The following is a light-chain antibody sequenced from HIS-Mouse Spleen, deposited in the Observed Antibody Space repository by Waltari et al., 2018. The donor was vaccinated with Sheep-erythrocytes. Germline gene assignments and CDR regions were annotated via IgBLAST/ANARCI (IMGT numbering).Light chain of an antibody. Sequence: QSALTQPRSVSGSPGQSVTISCTGTSSDVGSYNLVSWYQQHPGKAPKLMIYEGSKRPSGFSKRFSGSKSGNTASLTIAGLQAEDEADYYCCSYAGSSTPWVFGGGTKLTVL. CDR3: CSYAGSSTPWV. J-gene: IGLJ3*02. CDR1: SSDVGSYNL. V-gene: IGLV2-23*01. CDR2: EGS.